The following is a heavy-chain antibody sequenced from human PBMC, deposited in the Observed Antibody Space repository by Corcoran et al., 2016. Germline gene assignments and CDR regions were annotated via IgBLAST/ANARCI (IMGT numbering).Heavy chain of an antibody. CDR3: AHTEDWNYLGWFDP. V-gene: IGHV2-5*01. D-gene: IGHD1-7*01. Sequence: QITLKESGPTLVKPTQTLTLTCTFSGFSLSTSGVGVGWIRQPPGKALEWLALIYWNDDKRYSPSLKSRLTITKDTSKNQVVLTMTKMDPVDTATYYCAHTEDWNYLGWFDPWGQGTLVTVS. J-gene: IGHJ5*02. CDR1: GFSLSTSGVG. CDR2: IYWNDDK.